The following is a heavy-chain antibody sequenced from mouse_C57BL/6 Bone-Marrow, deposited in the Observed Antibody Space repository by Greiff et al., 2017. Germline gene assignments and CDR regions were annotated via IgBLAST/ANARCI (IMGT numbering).Heavy chain of an antibody. CDR1: GYTFTSYW. J-gene: IGHJ4*01. Sequence: QVQLQQPGAELVKPGASVKLSCKASGYTFTSYWMHWVKQRPGQGLEWIGMIHPNSGSTNYNEKFKSKATLTVDKSSRTAYMQLSSLTSEDSAVYYCARCLCDYYAMDYWGQGTSVTVSS. V-gene: IGHV1-64*01. CDR2: IHPNSGST. CDR3: ARCLCDYYAMDY. D-gene: IGHD6-5*01.